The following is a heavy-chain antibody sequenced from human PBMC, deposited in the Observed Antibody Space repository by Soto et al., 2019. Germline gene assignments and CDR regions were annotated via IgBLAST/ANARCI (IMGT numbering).Heavy chain of an antibody. CDR2: ISNNGINK. D-gene: IGHD6-6*01. J-gene: IGHJ6*02. V-gene: IGHV3-30*18. CDR3: AKVIRADSTSSNFYYYSGLDV. CDR1: GFTFRTYG. Sequence: QVQLVESGGGAVQPGRSLRLSCAASGFTFRTYGMHWVRQAPGKGLEWLAVISNNGINKYYADSVKGRLTISRDNSRDTLFLQMNSLRGEDTAIYYCAKVIRADSTSSNFYYYSGLDVWGQGTTVTVS.